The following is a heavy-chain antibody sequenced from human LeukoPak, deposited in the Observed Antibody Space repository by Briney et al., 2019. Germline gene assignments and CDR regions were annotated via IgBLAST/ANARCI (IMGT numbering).Heavy chain of an antibody. Sequence: EPLPLTCAAYGGSFTGYYWTWIRQPPGKGLEWIGEIYHSGSTNYNPSLKSRVTISVDTSKNQFSLTPNSLTAVDTAMYYSARGTRRSVAHSACDYWGQGTLVTVSS. CDR1: GGSFTGYY. D-gene: IGHD6-19*01. V-gene: IGHV4-34*01. J-gene: IGHJ4*02. CDR3: ARGTRRSVAHSACDY. CDR2: IYHSGST.